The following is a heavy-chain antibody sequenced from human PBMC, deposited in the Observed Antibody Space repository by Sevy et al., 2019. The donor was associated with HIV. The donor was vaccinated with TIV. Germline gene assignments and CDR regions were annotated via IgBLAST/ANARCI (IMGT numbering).Heavy chain of an antibody. CDR3: ARATIFTTRPYYFDY. CDR2: INHSGST. CDR1: GVSISSTHW. V-gene: IGHV4-4*02. D-gene: IGHD3-3*02. Sequence: SETLSLTCAVSGVSISSTHWWNFVRQPPGKVLEWIGEINHSGSTNYNPSLRSRVVISVDKPKNKFSLRLSPVTAADTAVSYCARATIFTTRPYYFDYWGQGTLVTVSS. J-gene: IGHJ4*02.